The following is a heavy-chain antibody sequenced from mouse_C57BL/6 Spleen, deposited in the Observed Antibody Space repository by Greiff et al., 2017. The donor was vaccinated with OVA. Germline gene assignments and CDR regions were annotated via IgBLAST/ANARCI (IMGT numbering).Heavy chain of an antibody. CDR2: IDPSDSET. V-gene: IGHV1-52*01. J-gene: IGHJ4*01. CDR1: GYTFTSYW. D-gene: IGHD1-1*01. CDR3: ARRTVAYAMDY. Sequence: QVQLKQSGAELVRPGSSVKLSCKASGYTFTSYWMHWVKQRPIQGLEWIGNIDPSDSETHYNQKFKDKATLTVDKSSSTAYMQLSSLTSEDSAVYYCARRTVAYAMDYWGQGTSVTVSS.